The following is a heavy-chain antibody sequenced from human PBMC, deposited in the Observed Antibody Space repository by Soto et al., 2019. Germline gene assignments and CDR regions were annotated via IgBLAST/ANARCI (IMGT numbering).Heavy chain of an antibody. CDR3: AKTRGDIFDA. J-gene: IGHJ3*01. CDR1: GYSFPTYG. CDR2: ISGNSGET. V-gene: IGHV1-18*01. D-gene: IGHD2-21*01. Sequence: QVQLVQSGPEVKKPGASVKVSCKTSGYSFPTYGVRWVRQAPGQGLEWMAWISGNSGETRFAQNFQGRVTLTTDTSSSTAYMELRSLTSDDTAVYYCAKTRGDIFDAWGQGTMVIVSS.